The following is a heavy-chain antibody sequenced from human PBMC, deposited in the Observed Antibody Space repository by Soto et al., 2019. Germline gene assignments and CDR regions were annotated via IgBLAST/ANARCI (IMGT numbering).Heavy chain of an antibody. V-gene: IGHV1-18*01. J-gene: IGHJ1*01. Sequence: QVQLVQSGAEVKKPGASVKVSCKSSGYTFTSYGISWVRQAPGQGLEWMGWISAYNGNTNYSQKLQGRVTMTTDTSTSPAYIELRSLRSNDTAVYYCARVGGDDIVYFQHWGQGTLVTVSS. CDR1: GYTFTSYG. D-gene: IGHD2-15*01. CDR3: ARVGGDDIVYFQH. CDR2: ISAYNGNT.